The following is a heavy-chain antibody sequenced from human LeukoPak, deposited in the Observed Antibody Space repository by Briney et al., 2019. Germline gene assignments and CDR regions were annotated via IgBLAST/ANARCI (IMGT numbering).Heavy chain of an antibody. J-gene: IGHJ5*01. V-gene: IGHV4-59*11. D-gene: IGHD3/OR15-3a*01. CDR3: GRSLYYGFVRGWFDT. CDR1: RGSIKDHY. Sequence: PSETLSLTCTVSRGSIKDHYWSWIRQSPGRGLEWIGYINDSGSTKYNPSLNSRVTISLAKSQKQFSLSLTCVTAADTAIYYCGRSLYYGFVRGWFDTWGQGSLVTVSS. CDR2: INDSGST.